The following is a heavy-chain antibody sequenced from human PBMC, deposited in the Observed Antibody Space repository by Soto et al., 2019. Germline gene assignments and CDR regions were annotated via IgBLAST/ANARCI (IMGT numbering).Heavy chain of an antibody. V-gene: IGHV3-23*01. Sequence: GGSLRLSCAASGFTFSSYAMSWVRQAPGKGLEWVSAISGSGGSTYYADSVKGRFTISRDNSKNTLYLQMNSLRAEDTAVYYCAKDLTRGAEIQLWLQVSYYYGMDVWGQGTTVTVSS. CDR1: GFTFSSYA. CDR2: ISGSGGST. CDR3: AKDLTRGAEIQLWLQVSYYYGMDV. D-gene: IGHD5-18*01. J-gene: IGHJ6*02.